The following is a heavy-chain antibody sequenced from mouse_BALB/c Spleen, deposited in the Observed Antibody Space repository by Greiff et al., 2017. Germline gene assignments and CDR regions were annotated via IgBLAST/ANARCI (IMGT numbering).Heavy chain of an antibody. Sequence: EVKLMESGGGLVQPGGSMKLSCVASGFTFSNYWMNWVRQSPEKGLEWVAEIRLKSNNYATHYAESVKGRFTISRDDSKSSVYLQMNNLRAEDTGIYYCTPEGVYAMDYWGQGTSVTVSS. CDR1: GFTFSNYW. J-gene: IGHJ4*01. V-gene: IGHV6-6*02. CDR3: TPEGVYAMDY. CDR2: IRLKSNNYAT.